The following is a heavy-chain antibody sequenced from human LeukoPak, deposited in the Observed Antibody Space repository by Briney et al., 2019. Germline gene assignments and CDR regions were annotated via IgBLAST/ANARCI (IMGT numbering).Heavy chain of an antibody. D-gene: IGHD3-16*01. CDR1: GFTFSNYA. Sequence: GGSLRLSCAASGFTFSNYAMHWVRQAPGKGLEWVAFILYDGSNKYYAVSVKARFPISRDNSKNTRYLQMNSLRAEDTAVYYCAKDRTYVWGSYDYWGQGTLVTVSS. CDR2: ILYDGSNK. CDR3: AKDRTYVWGSYDY. V-gene: IGHV3-30*02. J-gene: IGHJ4*02.